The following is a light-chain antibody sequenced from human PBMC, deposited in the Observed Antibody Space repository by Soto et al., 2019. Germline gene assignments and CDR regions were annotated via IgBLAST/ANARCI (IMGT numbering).Light chain of an antibody. V-gene: IGKV3-20*01. J-gene: IGKJ1*01. CDR2: GAS. CDR1: QSVSSSD. CDR3: QQYGRSPPSWT. Sequence: EIVLTQSPGTLSLSPGERATLSCRASQSVSSSDLAWYQQKPGQAPRLLIYGASRRATGIPDRFSGSGSGTDFTLTISRLEPEDFAVYYCQQYGRSPPSWTFGQGTKVEIK.